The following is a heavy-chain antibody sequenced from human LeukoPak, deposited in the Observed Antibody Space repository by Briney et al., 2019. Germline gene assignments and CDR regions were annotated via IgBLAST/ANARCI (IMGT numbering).Heavy chain of an antibody. CDR1: GFSFSSHD. CDR3: AKRIFDFAVAGEENFDV. D-gene: IGHD6-19*01. V-gene: IGHV3-30*18. Sequence: QPGGSLRLSCAASGFSFSSHDMHWVRQAPGKGLEWVAVIAYDGSNKYYVDSAKGRFTISRDNSKNTLYLQMNSLRAEDAAVYYCAKRIFDFAVAGEENFDVWGRGTLVTVSS. CDR2: IAYDGSNK. J-gene: IGHJ2*01.